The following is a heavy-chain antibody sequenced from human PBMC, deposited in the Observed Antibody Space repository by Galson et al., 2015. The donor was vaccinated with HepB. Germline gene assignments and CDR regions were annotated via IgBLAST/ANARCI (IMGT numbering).Heavy chain of an antibody. D-gene: IGHD1-26*01. CDR3: ARDNSLGSREFDY. CDR1: GGSTSSSNW. V-gene: IGHV4-4*02. J-gene: IGHJ4*02. CDR2: IYHSGST. Sequence: ETLSLTCAVSGGSTSSSNWWSWVRQPPGKGLEWIGEIYHSGSTNYNPSLKSRVTISVDKSKNQFSLKLSSVTAADTAVYYCARDNSLGSREFDYWGQGTLVTVSS.